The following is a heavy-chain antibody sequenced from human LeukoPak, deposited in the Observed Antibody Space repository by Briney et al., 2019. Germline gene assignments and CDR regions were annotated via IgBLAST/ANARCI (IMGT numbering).Heavy chain of an antibody. J-gene: IGHJ4*02. V-gene: IGHV3-11*04. D-gene: IGHD3-10*01. CDR2: ISSSGSTI. CDR3: ARFRDYGSGSYSDY. Sequence: GGSLRLSCAASGFTFSDYYMSWIRQAPGKGLEWVSYISSSGSTIYYADSVKGRFTISRDNAKNSLYLQMNSLRAEDTAMYYCARFRDYGSGSYSDYWGQGTLVTVSS. CDR1: GFTFSDYY.